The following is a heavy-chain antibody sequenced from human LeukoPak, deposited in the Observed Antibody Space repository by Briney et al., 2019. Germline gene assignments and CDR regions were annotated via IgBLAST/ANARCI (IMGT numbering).Heavy chain of an antibody. CDR3: ARGGYYGSGNDFRFDP. V-gene: IGHV4-59*01. Sequence: PSETLSLTCTVSGGSISSYYWSWIRQPPGKGLEWIGYIYYSGSTNYKPSLKSRVTISVDTSKNQFSLKLNSVTAADTTVYYCARGGYYGSGNDFRFDPWGQGTLVTVSS. CDR1: GGSISSYY. J-gene: IGHJ5*02. D-gene: IGHD3-10*01. CDR2: IYYSGST.